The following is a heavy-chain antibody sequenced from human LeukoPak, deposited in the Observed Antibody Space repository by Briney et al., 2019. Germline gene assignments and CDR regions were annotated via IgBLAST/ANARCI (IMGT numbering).Heavy chain of an antibody. CDR2: INPKSGGT. V-gene: IGHV1-2*02. CDR1: GYSFTDYY. CDR3: ARDRIQLWSVPYYYYYMDV. Sequence: ASVKVSCKASGYSFTDYYIHWVRQAPGQGLEWMGWINPKSGGTSYTQKFQGRVTMTRDTSISTAYMELSRLRSDDTAVYYCARDRIQLWSVPYYYYYMDVWGKGTTVTVSS. J-gene: IGHJ6*03. D-gene: IGHD5-18*01.